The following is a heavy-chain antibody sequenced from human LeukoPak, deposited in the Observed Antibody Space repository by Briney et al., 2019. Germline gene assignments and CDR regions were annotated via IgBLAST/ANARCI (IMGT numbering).Heavy chain of an antibody. D-gene: IGHD5-18*01. CDR3: AKGPPDTVHYFQH. Sequence: QPGGSLRLSCAASGFTFSSYGMHWVRQAPGKGLEWVAVIWYDGSNKYYADSVKGRFTISRDNSKNTLYLQMNSLRAEDTAVYYCAKGPPDTVHYFQHWGQGTLVTVSS. CDR2: IWYDGSNK. CDR1: GFTFSSYG. V-gene: IGHV3-30*02. J-gene: IGHJ1*01.